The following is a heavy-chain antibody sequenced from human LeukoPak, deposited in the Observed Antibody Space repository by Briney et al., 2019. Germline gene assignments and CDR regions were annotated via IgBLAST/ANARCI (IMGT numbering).Heavy chain of an antibody. D-gene: IGHD3-22*01. V-gene: IGHV3-48*01. J-gene: IGHJ4*02. CDR3: ARGAYYYED. CDR1: GFTFSSHS. Sequence: GGSLRLSCAASGFTFSSHSMNWVRQAPGKGLEWVSYISSSSSTIYYADSVKGRFTISRDNAENSLYLQMNSLRAEDTAVYYCARGAYYYEDWGQGTLVTVSS. CDR2: ISSSSSTI.